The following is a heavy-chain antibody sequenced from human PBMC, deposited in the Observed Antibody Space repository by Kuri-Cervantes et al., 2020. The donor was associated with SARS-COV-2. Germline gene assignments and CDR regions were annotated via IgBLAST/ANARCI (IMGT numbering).Heavy chain of an antibody. D-gene: IGHD5/OR15-5a*01. CDR1: GFLFSASA. J-gene: IGHJ3*02. V-gene: IGHV3-73*01. CDR2: VRGKANNYAT. CDR3: ARECTLECLDAFDI. Sequence: GESLKISCEVSGFLFSASAIHWVRQASGKGLEWVGRVRGKANNYATAYAASVKGRFTISRDNSKNTLYLQMNSLRAEDTAVYYCARECTLECLDAFDIWGQGTMVTVSS.